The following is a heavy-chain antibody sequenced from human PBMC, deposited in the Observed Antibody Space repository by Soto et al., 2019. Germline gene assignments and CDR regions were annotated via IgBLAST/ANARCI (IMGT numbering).Heavy chain of an antibody. Sequence: PSETLSLTCNVPGASLSRYYRSWIRQPPGKGLEWIGRIYATGDTDYNPSLKSRISMSVDMSKRQFSLTLRSVTAADTAIYYCVRDGTKNLRDRFEPWGRGILVTVSS. CDR2: IYATGDT. CDR1: GASLSRYY. V-gene: IGHV4-4*07. CDR3: VRDGTKNLRDRFEP. D-gene: IGHD1-26*01. J-gene: IGHJ5*02.